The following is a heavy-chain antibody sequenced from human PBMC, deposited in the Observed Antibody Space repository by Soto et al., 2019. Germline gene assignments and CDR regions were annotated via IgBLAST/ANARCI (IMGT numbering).Heavy chain of an antibody. Sequence: QVQLQESGPGLVKPSQTLSLTCSVSGDSVTSGEYYWTWVRQSPGKGLEWIGYISYSGNTAYNPSLSSRLPISLEASTNHFSLNLHAATAADTAVAYCYSGGYWNWSGDDSVQHWGQGTPVTVSS. J-gene: IGHJ1*01. V-gene: IGHV4-30-4*01. CDR2: ISYSGNT. CDR1: GDSVTSGEYY. CDR3: YSGGYWNWSGDDSVQH. D-gene: IGHD2-15*01.